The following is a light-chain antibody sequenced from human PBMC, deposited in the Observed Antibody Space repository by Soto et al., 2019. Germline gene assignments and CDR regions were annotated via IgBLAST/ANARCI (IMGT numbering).Light chain of an antibody. CDR2: EVT. V-gene: IGLV2-23*02. Sequence: QSALNQPASVSGSPGQSITISCTGNSSDVGSYNLVSWYQQHPGKAPKLMIYEVTERPSGVSNRFSGSKSGNTASLTISGLQPDDEADYYCCSYAGNSEVLGTGTKVTVL. CDR1: SSDVGSYNL. J-gene: IGLJ1*01. CDR3: CSYAGNSEV.